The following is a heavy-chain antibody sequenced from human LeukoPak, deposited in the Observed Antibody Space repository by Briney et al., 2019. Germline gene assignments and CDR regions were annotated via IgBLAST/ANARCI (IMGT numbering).Heavy chain of an antibody. V-gene: IGHV3-30*04. J-gene: IGHJ4*02. CDR3: VTFDY. CDR2: ISYDGSNK. Sequence: GGSLRLSCAASGFTFSSYAMHWVRQAPGKGLEWVAVISYDGSNKYYADSVKGRFTISRDNSKNTLYLQMNSLRAEDTALYYCVTFDYWGQGTLVTVSS. CDR1: GFTFSSYA.